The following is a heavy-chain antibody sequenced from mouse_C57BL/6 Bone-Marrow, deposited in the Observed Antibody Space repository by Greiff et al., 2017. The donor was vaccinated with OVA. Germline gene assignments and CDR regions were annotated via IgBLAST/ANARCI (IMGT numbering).Heavy chain of an antibody. Sequence: EVKVVASGGDLVKPGGSLKLSCAASGFTFSSYGMSWVRQTPDKRLEWVATISSGGSYTYYPDSVKGRFTISRDNAKNTLYLQMSSLKSEDTAMYYCARQTALAWFAYWGQGTLVTVSA. CDR3: ARQTALAWFAY. CDR2: ISSGGSYT. V-gene: IGHV5-6*01. D-gene: IGHD3-2*01. CDR1: GFTFSSYG. J-gene: IGHJ3*01.